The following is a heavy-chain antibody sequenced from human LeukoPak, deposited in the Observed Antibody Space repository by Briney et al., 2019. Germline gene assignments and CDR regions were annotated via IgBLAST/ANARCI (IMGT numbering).Heavy chain of an antibody. CDR2: ISSSSSYI. D-gene: IGHD6-13*01. V-gene: IGHV3-21*01. J-gene: IGHJ4*02. CDR3: ARGRRRIAAAGATPPAPYFDY. CDR1: GFTVSSNY. Sequence: GGSLRLSCAASGFTVSSNYMSWVRQAPGKGLEWVSSISSSSSYIYYADLVKGRFTISRDNAKNSLYLQMNSLRADDTAVYYCARGRRRIAAAGATPPAPYFDYWGQGTLVTVSS.